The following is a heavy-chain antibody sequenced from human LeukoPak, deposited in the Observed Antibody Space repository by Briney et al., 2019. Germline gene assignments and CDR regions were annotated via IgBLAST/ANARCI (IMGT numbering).Heavy chain of an antibody. CDR3: ARAGSGRYYYYMDV. Sequence: ASVRVSCKASGYTFAIYGIRWVRQAPGQGLEWMGWISSDNCYTNYAQKFQGRVTMTTDTSTNTAYMELRSLRSDDTAVYYCARAGSGRYYYYMDVWGKGTTVTVSS. CDR1: GYTFAIYG. V-gene: IGHV1-18*04. D-gene: IGHD3-10*01. CDR2: ISSDNCYT. J-gene: IGHJ6*03.